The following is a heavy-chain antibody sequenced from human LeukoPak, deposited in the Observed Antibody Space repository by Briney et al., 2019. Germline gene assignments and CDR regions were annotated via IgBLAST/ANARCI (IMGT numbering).Heavy chain of an antibody. CDR3: GGRETTEGVISIFEY. Sequence: WESLKTPLKTSGYSLTNYWIGRVPQMPGKGLEGMGIIYPGDSYTRYSTSFQGLITISADKSIGTASLQWSNLKGSDTAMYYFGGRETTEGVISIFEYWGQGTLVTVSS. CDR2: IYPGDSYT. V-gene: IGHV5-51*01. D-gene: IGHD3-16*02. J-gene: IGHJ4*02. CDR1: GYSLTNYW.